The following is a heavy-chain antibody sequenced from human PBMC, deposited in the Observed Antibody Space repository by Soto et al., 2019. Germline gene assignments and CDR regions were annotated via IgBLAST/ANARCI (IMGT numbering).Heavy chain of an antibody. J-gene: IGHJ4*02. CDR1: GGSIRDYF. CDR3: ARVGGDDFGDSGGFDY. D-gene: IGHD4-17*01. CDR2: IYYSVRT. V-gene: IGHV4-59*01. Sequence: PSETLSLTCTVSGGSIRDYFWTWIRQPPGKGLEWIGYIYYSVRTNYNPSLKSRVSISVDTSKNHFSLQLRSVTAADTAVYYCARVGGDDFGDSGGFDYWGQGTPVTVSS.